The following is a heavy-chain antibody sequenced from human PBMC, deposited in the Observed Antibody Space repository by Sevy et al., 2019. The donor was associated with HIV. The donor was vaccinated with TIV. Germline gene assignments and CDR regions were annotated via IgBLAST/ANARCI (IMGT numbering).Heavy chain of an antibody. CDR3: ARATGSIVLMVYAPGGHFDY. Sequence: SETLSLTCTVSGYSISSGYYWGWIRQPPGKGLEWIGSIYHSGSTYYNPSLKSRVTISVDTSKNQFSLKLSSVTVADTAVYYCARATGSIVLMVYAPGGHFDYWGQGTLVTVSS. CDR2: IYHSGST. J-gene: IGHJ4*02. CDR1: GYSISSGYY. V-gene: IGHV4-38-2*02. D-gene: IGHD2-8*01.